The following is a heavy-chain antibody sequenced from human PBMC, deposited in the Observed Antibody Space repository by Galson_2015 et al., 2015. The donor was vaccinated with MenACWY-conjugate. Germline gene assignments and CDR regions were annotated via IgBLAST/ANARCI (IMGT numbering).Heavy chain of an antibody. J-gene: IGHJ6*02. Sequence: CAISGDSVSSNSAAWNWIRQSPSRGLEWLGRTYYRSKWYNDYAVSVKSRITINPDTSKNQFSLQLNSVTPEDTAVYYCARAPVTTLRFYYYYGMDVWGQGTTVTVSS. CDR3: ARAPVTTLRFYYYYGMDV. D-gene: IGHD4-17*01. CDR2: TYYRSKWYN. CDR1: GDSVSSNSAA. V-gene: IGHV6-1*01.